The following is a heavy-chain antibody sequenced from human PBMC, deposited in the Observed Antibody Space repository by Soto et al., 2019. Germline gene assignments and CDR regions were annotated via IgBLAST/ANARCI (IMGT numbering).Heavy chain of an antibody. V-gene: IGHV4-59*12. CDR2: IYYSGST. Sequence: TSETLSLTCTVSGGSISNYYWTWIRQPPGKGLEWIGYIYYSGSTNYNPSLKSRVTISVDTSKNQFSLKLTSVTAADTAVYYCARGGYYDSGSDYWGQGTLVTVSS. CDR1: GGSISNYY. J-gene: IGHJ4*02. D-gene: IGHD3-10*01. CDR3: ARGGYYDSGSDY.